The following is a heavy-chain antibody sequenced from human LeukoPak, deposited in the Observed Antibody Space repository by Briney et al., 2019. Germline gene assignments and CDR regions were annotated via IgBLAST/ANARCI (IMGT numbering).Heavy chain of an antibody. CDR1: GGSISSHH. V-gene: IGHV4-4*07. D-gene: IGHD1-7*01. Sequence: SETLSLTCTVSGGSISSHHWSWIRQPAGKGLEWIGRIYTSGSTNYNPSLKSRVTLSIDTSKSQFSLKLRSVTAADTAVYYCARGRRTGTTDYWGQGTLVTVSS. J-gene: IGHJ4*02. CDR2: IYTSGST. CDR3: ARGRRTGTTDY.